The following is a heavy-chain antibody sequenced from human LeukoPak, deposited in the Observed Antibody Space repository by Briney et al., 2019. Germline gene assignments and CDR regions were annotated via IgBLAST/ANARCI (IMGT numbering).Heavy chain of an antibody. D-gene: IGHD6-19*01. CDR3: ARLSSGWCFNF. CDR1: GHNFNTYW. J-gene: IGHJ4*02. Sequence: GESLKISCKGSGHNFNTYWIGWVRQMPGKGLEWMGIIYPDDPDARYSPSFQGQVTISADKSISTAFLQWTSLKASDTATYYCARLSSGWCFNFWGQGTLVTVSS. CDR2: IYPDDPDA. V-gene: IGHV5-51*01.